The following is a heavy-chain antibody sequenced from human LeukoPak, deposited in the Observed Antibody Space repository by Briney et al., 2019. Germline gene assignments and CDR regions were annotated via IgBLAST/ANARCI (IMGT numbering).Heavy chain of an antibody. V-gene: IGHV3-48*01. Sequence: GGSLRLSCAASGFTFSTYSMNWIRQAPGKGLEWVSYISYSTNTIYYADSVKGRFTISRDNAKNSLYLQMNSLRVEDTAVYYCARRAVGGSNYFDYWGQGTLVTVSS. CDR1: GFTFSTYS. J-gene: IGHJ4*02. D-gene: IGHD6-19*01. CDR3: ARRAVGGSNYFDY. CDR2: ISYSTNTI.